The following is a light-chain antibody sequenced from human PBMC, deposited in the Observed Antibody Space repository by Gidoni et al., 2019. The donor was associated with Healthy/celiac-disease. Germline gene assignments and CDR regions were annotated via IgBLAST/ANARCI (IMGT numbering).Light chain of an antibody. Sequence: VIWMTQSPSLLSASTGDRVTISCRMSQGISNYLAWYQQKPGKAPELLIYDATTLQSGVPSRFSGSGSGTDFTLPISCLQSEDFATYYCQQYYSFPWTFGQGTKVEIK. V-gene: IGKV1D-8*01. CDR3: QQYYSFPWT. CDR1: QGISNY. J-gene: IGKJ1*01. CDR2: DAT.